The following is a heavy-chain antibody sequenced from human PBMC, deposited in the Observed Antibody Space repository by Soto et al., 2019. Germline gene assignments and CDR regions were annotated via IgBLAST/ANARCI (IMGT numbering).Heavy chain of an antibody. Sequence: QVQLVESGGGVVQPGGSLRPSCAASGFTFSNYGMHWVRQAPGKGPEWVAVIWYDGNNKYYADSVKGRFTISRDNSNNTLYVQMTSLRAEDTAVYYCARGLHSLFDYWGQGTLVTVSS. CDR2: IWYDGNNK. CDR1: GFTFSNYG. CDR3: ARGLHSLFDY. V-gene: IGHV3-33*01. J-gene: IGHJ4*02. D-gene: IGHD2-21*01.